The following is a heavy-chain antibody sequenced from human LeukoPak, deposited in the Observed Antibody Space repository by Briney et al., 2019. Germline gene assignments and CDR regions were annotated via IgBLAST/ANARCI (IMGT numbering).Heavy chain of an antibody. CDR1: DVSISSYY. J-gene: IGHJ4*02. V-gene: IGHV4-59*08. CDR2: IYYSGNT. D-gene: IGHD6-13*01. CDR3: ARQIIRGQYLVHFDY. Sequence: SETLSLTCTVSDVSISSYYWSWIRQPPGKGLEWIGYIYYSGNTNYNPSLKSRVTISVDTSKSQFSLRLNSVTAADTAVYYCARQIIRGQYLVHFDYWGQGTLVTVSS.